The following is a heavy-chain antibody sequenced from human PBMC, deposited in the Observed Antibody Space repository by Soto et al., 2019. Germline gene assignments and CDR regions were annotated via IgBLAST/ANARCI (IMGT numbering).Heavy chain of an antibody. CDR3: ATSSGSSLYYGMDV. V-gene: IGHV1-2*02. D-gene: IGHD6-13*01. J-gene: IGHJ6*02. CDR1: GYTFTGHF. CDR2: IIPNSGGT. Sequence: ASVKVSCKASGYTFTGHFMHWVRQAPGQGLEWMGWIIPNSGGTNYAQKFQGRVTMTRDTSIRTVYMELSRLTSDDMAVYYCATSSGSSLYYGMDVWGQGTTVTAP.